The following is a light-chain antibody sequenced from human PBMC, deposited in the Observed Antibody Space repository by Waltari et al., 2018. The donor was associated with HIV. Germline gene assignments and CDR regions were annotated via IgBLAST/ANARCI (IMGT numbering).Light chain of an antibody. CDR2: PNN. V-gene: IGLV1-44*01. CDR3: AAWDNSLNAYV. J-gene: IGLJ1*01. Sequence: QSVVTQPPSASGPPGQRITIPCSASTSTIGSNYVNLYQHLPGTAPKFLIYPNNQRPSGVPDRFSGSKSGTSASLAISGIQSEDEADYYCAAWDNSLNAYVFGTGTKVTVL. CDR1: TSTIGSNY.